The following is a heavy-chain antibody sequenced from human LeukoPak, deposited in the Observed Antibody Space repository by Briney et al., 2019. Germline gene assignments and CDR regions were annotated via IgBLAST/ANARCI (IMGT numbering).Heavy chain of an antibody. J-gene: IGHJ4*02. Sequence: PGGSLRLSCAASGFTFSSYSMNWVRQAPRKGLEWLSYISTSASTIYYADSVKGRFTISRDNAKNSLYLQMNSLRDEDTAVYYCARDPVAASRFDYWGQGTLVTVSS. V-gene: IGHV3-48*02. CDR1: GFTFSSYS. CDR2: ISTSASTI. D-gene: IGHD6-19*01. CDR3: ARDPVAASRFDY.